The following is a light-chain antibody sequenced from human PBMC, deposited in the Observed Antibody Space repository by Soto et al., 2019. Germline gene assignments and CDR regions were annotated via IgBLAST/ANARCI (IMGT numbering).Light chain of an antibody. Sequence: DIQMTQSPSTLSASVGDRVTITCRASHYVSSSLAWYQQKPGKAPKLLIYKTSILESGVPSRFSGSASGTESTLSISSLQPDDSATYWCQQYNTHPWTFGQGTKVDIK. J-gene: IGKJ1*01. CDR2: KTS. CDR1: HYVSSS. CDR3: QQYNTHPWT. V-gene: IGKV1-5*03.